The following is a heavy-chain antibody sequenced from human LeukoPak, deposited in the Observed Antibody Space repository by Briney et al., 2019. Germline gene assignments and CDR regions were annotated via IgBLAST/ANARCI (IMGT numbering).Heavy chain of an antibody. Sequence: SETLSLTCTVSGGSISVYYWSWIRQPAGKGLEWIGRIYTSGTTHYNPSLKSRVTMSVDTSKNQFSLKLRSVTAADTAVYYCARVGLYCDFWSDASLWGQGTLVTVSS. CDR1: GGSISVYY. CDR2: IYTSGTT. V-gene: IGHV4-4*07. D-gene: IGHD3-3*01. J-gene: IGHJ4*02. CDR3: ARVGLYCDFWSDASL.